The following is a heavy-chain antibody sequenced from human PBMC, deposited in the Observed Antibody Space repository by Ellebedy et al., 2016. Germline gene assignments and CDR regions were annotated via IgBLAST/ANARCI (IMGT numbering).Heavy chain of an antibody. V-gene: IGHV3-30*04. CDR1: GFTFSSYA. CDR3: ARGAYGGSYYY. CDR2: ISYDGSNK. J-gene: IGHJ4*02. Sequence: GGSLRLSCAASGFTFSSYAMHWVRQAPGKGLEWVAVISYDGSNKYYADSVKGRFTISRDNSKTTLYLQMNSLRAEDTAVYYCARGAYGGSYYYWGQGTLVTVSS. D-gene: IGHD1-26*01.